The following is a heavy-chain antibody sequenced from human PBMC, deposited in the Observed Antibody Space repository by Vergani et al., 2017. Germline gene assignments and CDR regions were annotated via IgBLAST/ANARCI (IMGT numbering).Heavy chain of an antibody. CDR2: IIPIFGTA. CDR1: GGTFSSYA. D-gene: IGHD6-13*01. V-gene: IGHV1-69*01. J-gene: IGHJ5*02. Sequence: QVQLVESGAEVKKPGSSVKVSCKASGGTFSSYAISWVRQAPGQVLEWMGGIIPIFGTATYAQKFQGRVTITADESTSTAYMELSSLRSEDTAVYYCARIAAAGRGWFDPWGQGTLVTVSS. CDR3: ARIAAAGRGWFDP.